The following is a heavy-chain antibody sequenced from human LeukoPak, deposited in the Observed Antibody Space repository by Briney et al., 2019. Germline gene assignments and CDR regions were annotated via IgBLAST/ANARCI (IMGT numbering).Heavy chain of an antibody. CDR2: VSGSGDAT. D-gene: IGHD1-7*01. J-gene: IGHJ4*02. CDR1: GFTFITYA. V-gene: IGHV3-23*01. CDR3: GRLSGTSGTTSRVLHY. Sequence: GGSLRLSCAASGFTFITYAMIWVRRAPGKGLEWFSAVSGSGDATYYADFVTGRFTICRVNSENTVYLQMNSLRAEDTAVYYCGRLSGTSGTTSRVLHYWGQGALVTVSS.